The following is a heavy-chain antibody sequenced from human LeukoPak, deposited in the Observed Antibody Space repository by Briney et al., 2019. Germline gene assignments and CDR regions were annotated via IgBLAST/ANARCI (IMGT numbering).Heavy chain of an antibody. CDR2: INPSGGST. Sequence: ASVKVSCKASGYTFTGYYMHWVRQAPGQGLEWMGIINPSGGSTSYAQKFQGRVTMTRDTSTSIVYMELSSLRSDDTAVYYCAGGGDIVATDDYFDYWGQGTLVTVSS. D-gene: IGHD5-12*01. CDR1: GYTFTGYY. J-gene: IGHJ4*02. CDR3: AGGGDIVATDDYFDY. V-gene: IGHV1-46*01.